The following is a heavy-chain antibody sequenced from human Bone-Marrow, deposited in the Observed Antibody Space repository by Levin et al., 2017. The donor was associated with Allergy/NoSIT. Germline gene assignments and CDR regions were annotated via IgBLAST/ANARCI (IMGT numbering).Heavy chain of an antibody. CDR2: INPNSVGT. Sequence: ASVKVSCRASGYTFTAYYMHWVRQAPGQGLEWMGWINPNSVGTNYAQKFQGRVTMTRDTSISTAYMELSRLTSDDTAVYYCARDRGGSVPPYHFDYWGQGTLVTVSS. J-gene: IGHJ4*02. CDR1: GYTFTAYY. D-gene: IGHD3-10*01. CDR3: ARDRGGSVPPYHFDY. V-gene: IGHV1-2*02.